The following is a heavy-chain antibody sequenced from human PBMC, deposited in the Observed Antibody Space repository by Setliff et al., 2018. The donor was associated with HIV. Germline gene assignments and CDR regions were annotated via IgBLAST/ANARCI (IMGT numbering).Heavy chain of an antibody. J-gene: IGHJ4*02. CDR1: GCSIRSSSYY. Sequence: SETLSLTCTVSGCSIRSSSYYWGWIRQPPGKGLEWLGSIYYSGSTYYNPSLKSRVTISLDTSKNQFSLKLSSVTAADTAVYYCARATVAIFGVVTAILHYFDYWGQGTLVTVSS. V-gene: IGHV4-39*07. CDR2: IYYSGST. CDR3: ARATVAIFGVVTAILHYFDY. D-gene: IGHD3-3*01.